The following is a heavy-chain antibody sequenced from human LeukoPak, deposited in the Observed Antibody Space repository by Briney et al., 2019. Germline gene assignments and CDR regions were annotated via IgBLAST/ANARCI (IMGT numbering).Heavy chain of an antibody. CDR1: GFTFSSYG. CDR2: ISYDGSNK. CDR3: AKDDGGSYFDY. J-gene: IGHJ4*02. V-gene: IGHV3-30*18. Sequence: GGSLRLSCAASGFTFSSYGMHWVRQAPGKGLEWVAVISYDGSNKYYADSVKGRFTISRDNSKNTLYLQVNSLRAEDTAVYYCAKDDGGSYFDYWGQGTLVTVSS. D-gene: IGHD1-26*01.